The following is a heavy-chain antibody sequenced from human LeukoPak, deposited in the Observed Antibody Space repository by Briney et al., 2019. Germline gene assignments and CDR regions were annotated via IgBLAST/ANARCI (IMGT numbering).Heavy chain of an antibody. CDR1: GFTSSDYY. J-gene: IGHJ6*02. CDR3: AREDDDSNGIDV. Sequence: GGSLRLSCAASGFTSSDYYMSWIRQAPGKGLEWVSYISSSSSYTNYADSVKGRFTISRDNAKNSLYLQMNSLRAEDTAVYYCAREDDDSNGIDVWGHGTTVTVSS. D-gene: IGHD4-4*01. V-gene: IGHV3-11*06. CDR2: ISSSSSYT.